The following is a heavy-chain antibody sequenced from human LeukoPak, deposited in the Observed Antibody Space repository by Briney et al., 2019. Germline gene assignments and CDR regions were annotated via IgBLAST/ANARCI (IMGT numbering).Heavy chain of an antibody. V-gene: IGHV3-74*01. J-gene: IGHJ5*02. CDR1: GFSFSYYW. CDR3: LRVDDTNGHNWFDP. D-gene: IGHD2-8*01. Sequence: GGSLRLSCAASGFSFSYYWMHWVRQGSGKGPVWVSRIIGDGTRTDYADSVKGRFTISRDNAKSTLYLQMNSLTVEDTAVYYCLRVDDTNGHNWFDPWGQGTLVAVSS. CDR2: IIGDGTRT.